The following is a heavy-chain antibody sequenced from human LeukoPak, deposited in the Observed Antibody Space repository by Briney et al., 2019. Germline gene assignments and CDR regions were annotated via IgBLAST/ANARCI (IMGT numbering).Heavy chain of an antibody. Sequence: PSETLSLTCTASGGSISSYSWSWIRQPPGKGLEWIGDIYYSGGTKYNPSLMRRVSISVDTSRNQFSLKLRTVTAADTAVYYCARLLASAAGRDYWGQGTLVTVSS. CDR1: GGSISSYS. CDR3: ARLLASAAGRDY. V-gene: IGHV4-59*01. CDR2: IYYSGGT. J-gene: IGHJ4*02. D-gene: IGHD6-19*01.